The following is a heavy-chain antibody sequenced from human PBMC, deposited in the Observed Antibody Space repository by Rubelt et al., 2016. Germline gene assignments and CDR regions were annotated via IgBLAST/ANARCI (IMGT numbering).Heavy chain of an antibody. V-gene: IGHV1-18*01. Sequence: QVQLVQSGAEVKKPGASVKVSCKASGYTFPSYGISWVRQAPGQGLAWMGWSSAYNGHKNYAQKLQGRVTMTTDTSTSTAYRELRSLRSDDTAVYYCARDRTWLVPGLDAFDIWGQGTMVTVSS. CDR2: SSAYNGHK. CDR3: ARDRTWLVPGLDAFDI. CDR1: GYTFPSYG. D-gene: IGHD6-19*01. J-gene: IGHJ3*02.